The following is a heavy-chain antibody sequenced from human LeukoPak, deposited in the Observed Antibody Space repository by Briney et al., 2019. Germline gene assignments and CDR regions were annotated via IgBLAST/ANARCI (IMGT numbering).Heavy chain of an antibody. V-gene: IGHV3-7*01. CDR3: VSQEVVPH. D-gene: IGHD2-15*01. J-gene: IGHJ4*02. CDR1: GFNFINYW. Sequence: GGALRLSCAASGFNFINYWMSWVRQAPGKGLEWVANVKEDGTTKQYVDSVKGRFTISRDNAKNSLYLQMDSLRAEDTAVYYCVSQEVVPHWGQGTLVSVSS. CDR2: VKEDGTTK.